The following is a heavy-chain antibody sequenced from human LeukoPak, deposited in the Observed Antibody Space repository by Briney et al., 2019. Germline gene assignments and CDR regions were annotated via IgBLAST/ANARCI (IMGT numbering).Heavy chain of an antibody. J-gene: IGHJ3*02. V-gene: IGHV1-69*04. CDR2: IIPILGIA. Sequence: SVKVSCKASGYTFTGYYMHWVRQAPGQGLEWMGRIIPILGIANYAQKFQGRVTITADKSTSTAYMELSSLRSEDTAVYYCAREGRSHDAFDIWGQGTMVTVSS. CDR1: GYTFTGYY. D-gene: IGHD2-15*01. CDR3: AREGRSHDAFDI.